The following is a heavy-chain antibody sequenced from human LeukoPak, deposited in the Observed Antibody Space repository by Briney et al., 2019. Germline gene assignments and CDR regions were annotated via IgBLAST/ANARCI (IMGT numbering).Heavy chain of an antibody. CDR1: GGSISSSSYY. J-gene: IGHJ4*02. Sequence: NPSETLSLTCTVSGGSISSSSYYWGWIRQPPGKGLEWIGSIYYSGSTYYNPSLKSRVTISVDTSKNQFSLKLSSVTAADTAVYYCARLTQKLLSLDYWGQGTLVTVSS. CDR3: ARLTQKLLSLDY. CDR2: IYYSGST. V-gene: IGHV4-39*01. D-gene: IGHD2-21*01.